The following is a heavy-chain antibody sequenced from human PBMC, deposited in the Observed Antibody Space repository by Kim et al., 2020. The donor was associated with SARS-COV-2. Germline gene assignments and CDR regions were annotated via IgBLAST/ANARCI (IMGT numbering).Heavy chain of an antibody. Sequence: SETLSLTCTVSGGSISSSSYYWGWIRQPPGKGLEWIGSIYYSGSTYYNPSLKSRVTISVDTSKNQFSLKLSSVTAADTAVYYCARPGFGYYYYYMDVWG. CDR3: ARPGFGYYYYYMDV. J-gene: IGHJ6*03. CDR2: IYYSGST. CDR1: GGSISSSSYY. D-gene: IGHD3-10*01. V-gene: IGHV4-39*01.